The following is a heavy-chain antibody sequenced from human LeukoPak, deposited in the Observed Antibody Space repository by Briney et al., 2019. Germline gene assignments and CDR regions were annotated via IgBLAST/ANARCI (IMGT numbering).Heavy chain of an antibody. CDR2: ISGDGNIK. D-gene: IGHD2-2*01. J-gene: IGHJ4*02. CDR1: GFTFTTYS. CDR3: AREDPYIVALPADGRYFDC. Sequence: PGRSLRLSCAASGFTFTTYSMHWVRQAPGKGLEWVAVISGDGNIKWTADSVKGRFTISRYNSKNTLYLQMNSLRAEDTAVYYCAREDPYIVALPADGRYFDCWGQGTLVAVSS. V-gene: IGHV3-30-3*01.